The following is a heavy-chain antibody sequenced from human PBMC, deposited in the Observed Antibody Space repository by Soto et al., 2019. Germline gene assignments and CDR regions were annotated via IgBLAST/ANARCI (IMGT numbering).Heavy chain of an antibody. CDR2: IKSKTDGGTT. V-gene: IGHV3-15*01. D-gene: IGHD3-3*01. CDR1: GFTFSNAW. CDR3: STEATHITIFGVVISLLVDY. J-gene: IGHJ4*02. Sequence: PGGSLRLSCAASGFTFSNAWMSWVRQAPGKGLEWVGRIKSKTDGGTTDYAAPVKGRFTISRDDSKNTLYLQMNSLKTEDTAVYYCSTEATHITIFGVVISLLVDYWGQGTLVTVSS.